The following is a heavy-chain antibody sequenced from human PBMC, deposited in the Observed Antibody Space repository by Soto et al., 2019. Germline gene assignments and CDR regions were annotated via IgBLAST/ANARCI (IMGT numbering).Heavy chain of an antibody. CDR1: GFTFSSYA. CDR3: AKAHDYDFWSGYFTPPPDY. D-gene: IGHD3-3*01. CDR2: ISGSGGST. Sequence: GGSLRLSCAASGFTFSSYAMSWVRQAPGKGLEWVSAISGSGGSTYYADSVKGRFTISRDNSKNTLYLQMNSLRAEDTAVYYFAKAHDYDFWSGYFTPPPDYWGQGTLVTVSS. V-gene: IGHV3-23*01. J-gene: IGHJ4*02.